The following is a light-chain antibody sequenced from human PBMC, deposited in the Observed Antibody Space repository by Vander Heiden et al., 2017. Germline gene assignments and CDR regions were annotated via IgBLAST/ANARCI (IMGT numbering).Light chain of an antibody. CDR3: QNYNKWPAT. CDR1: QSVSSN. CDR2: GAS. Sequence: IALTQSPVTLPVSPGERATLSCRASQSVSSNLAWYQQKLGQAPRLLIYGASTRATGIPARFSGSGSGAEFTLTISSLQSEDFAVYYCQNYNKWPATFGQGTKVEIK. V-gene: IGKV3D-15*01. J-gene: IGKJ1*01.